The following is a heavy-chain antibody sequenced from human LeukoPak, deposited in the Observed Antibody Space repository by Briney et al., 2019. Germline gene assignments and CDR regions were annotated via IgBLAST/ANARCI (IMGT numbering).Heavy chain of an antibody. CDR1: GYTFTNYD. CDR2: MNPNSGNT. D-gene: IGHD6-13*01. Sequence: SVKVSCKASGYTFTNYDINWVRQATGQGLEWMGWMNPNSGNTGYAQKFQGRVNMTRNTSISTAYMELSSPRLEDTAVYYCARNGQQVRYFQHWGQGTLVTVSS. CDR3: ARNGQQVRYFQH. J-gene: IGHJ1*01. V-gene: IGHV1-8*01.